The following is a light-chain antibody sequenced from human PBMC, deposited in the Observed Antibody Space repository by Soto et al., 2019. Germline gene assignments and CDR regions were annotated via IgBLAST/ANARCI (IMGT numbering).Light chain of an antibody. CDR3: SSYTSTSTYV. CDR2: EVT. V-gene: IGLV2-18*02. Sequence: QSALTQPPSVSGSPGQSVSISCTGTSSDVGSYNRVSWYQQPPGTAPKLIIYEVTKRPSGVPDRFAGSKSGNSSSLTISWLQAEDEADYYCSSYTSTSTYVFGTGTKVTVL. J-gene: IGLJ1*01. CDR1: SSDVGSYNR.